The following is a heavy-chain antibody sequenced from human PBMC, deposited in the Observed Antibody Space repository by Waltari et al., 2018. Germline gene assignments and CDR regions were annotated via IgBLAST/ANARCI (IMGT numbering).Heavy chain of an antibody. D-gene: IGHD4-17*01. CDR3: ARELGRLTTVKYYYYYGMDV. CDR1: GFTFSSYG. J-gene: IGHJ6*02. Sequence: QVQLVESGGGVVQPGRSLRLSCAASGFTFSSYGMHWVRQAPGKGLGWGAVIWYDGRNKNYADAGKGRLTISRDNSKNTLYLQMNSLRAEDTAVYYCARELGRLTTVKYYYYYGMDVWGQGTTVTVSS. V-gene: IGHV3-33*01. CDR2: IWYDGRNK.